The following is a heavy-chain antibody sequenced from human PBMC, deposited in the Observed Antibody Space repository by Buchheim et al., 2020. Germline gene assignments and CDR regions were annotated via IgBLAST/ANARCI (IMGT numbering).Heavy chain of an antibody. CDR2: INHSGST. CDR1: GGSFSGYY. V-gene: IGHV4-34*01. Sequence: QVQLQQWGAGLLKPSETLSLTCAVYGGSFSGYYWSWIRQPPGKGLEWIGEINHSGSTNYNPSLKSRVTISVDTPKNQSSLKLSSVTAADTAVYYCARGRGRRVGATGGNWFDPWGQGTL. D-gene: IGHD1-26*01. J-gene: IGHJ5*02. CDR3: ARGRGRRVGATGGNWFDP.